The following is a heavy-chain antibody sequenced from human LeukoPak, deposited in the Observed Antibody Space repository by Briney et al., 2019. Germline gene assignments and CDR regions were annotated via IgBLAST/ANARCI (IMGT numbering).Heavy chain of an antibody. CDR1: GFTFSTSW. Sequence: GGSLRLSCAASGFTFSTSWMNWVRQAPGKGLEWVANINQDGSEKYYVDSVKGRFSISRDNAKNSLYLQMNSLRADDTAVYYCGSDHGAYWGQGTLVTVSS. CDR2: INQDGSEK. V-gene: IGHV3-7*01. D-gene: IGHD1-26*01. J-gene: IGHJ4*02. CDR3: GSDHGAY.